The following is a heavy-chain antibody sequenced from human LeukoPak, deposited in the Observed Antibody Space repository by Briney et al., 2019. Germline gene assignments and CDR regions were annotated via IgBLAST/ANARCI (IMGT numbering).Heavy chain of an antibody. Sequence: SVKVSCKASGGTFSSYAISWVRQAPGQGLEWMGRIIPIFGTANYAQKFQGRVTITTDESTSTAYMELSSLRSEDTAVYYCASYKGSWYWFDPWGQGTLVTVSS. CDR2: IIPIFGTA. CDR1: GGTFSSYA. D-gene: IGHD6-13*01. V-gene: IGHV1-69*05. J-gene: IGHJ5*02. CDR3: ASYKGSWYWFDP.